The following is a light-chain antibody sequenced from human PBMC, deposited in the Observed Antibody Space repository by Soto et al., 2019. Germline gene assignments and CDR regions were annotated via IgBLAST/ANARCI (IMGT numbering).Light chain of an antibody. CDR1: QSVSNN. CDR2: GAS. CDR3: QQYNNWPT. J-gene: IGKJ1*01. V-gene: IGKV3-15*01. Sequence: EIVMTQSPGTLSLSPGERATLSCRASQSVSNNYLAWYQQKPGRAPRLLIYGASTRATGIPARFRGSGSGTEFTLTISSLQSEDFAVYYCQQYNNWPTFGQGTKVDIK.